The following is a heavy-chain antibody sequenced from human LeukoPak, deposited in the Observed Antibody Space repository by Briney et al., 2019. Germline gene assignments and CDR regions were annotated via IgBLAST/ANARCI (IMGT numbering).Heavy chain of an antibody. CDR3: ARGDCSSTSCYYYYYYMDV. Sequence: GASVTVSCKASGYTFTGYYMHWVRQAPGQGREWMGWINPNSGGTNYAQKFQGRVTMTRDTSISTAYMELSRLRSDDTAVYYCARGDCSSTSCYYYYYYMDVWGKGTTVTVSS. J-gene: IGHJ6*03. V-gene: IGHV1-2*02. D-gene: IGHD2-2*01. CDR1: GYTFTGYY. CDR2: INPNSGGT.